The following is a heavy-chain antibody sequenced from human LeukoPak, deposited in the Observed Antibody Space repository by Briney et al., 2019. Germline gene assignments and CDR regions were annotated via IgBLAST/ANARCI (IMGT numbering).Heavy chain of an antibody. V-gene: IGHV3-7*01. CDR2: IKEDGSEK. CDR3: ARATSYSSSWYDEGYYFDY. CDR1: GFTFSSYW. Sequence: PGGSLRLSCAASGFTFSSYWMSWVRQAPGKGLEWVANIKEDGSEKYYVDSVKGRFTISRDNAKNSLYLQMNSLRAEDTAVYYCARATSYSSSWYDEGYYFDYWGQGTLGTVSS. J-gene: IGHJ4*02. D-gene: IGHD6-13*01.